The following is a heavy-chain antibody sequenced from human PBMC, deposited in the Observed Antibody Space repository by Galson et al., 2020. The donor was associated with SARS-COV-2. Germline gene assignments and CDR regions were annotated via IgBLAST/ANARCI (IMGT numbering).Heavy chain of an antibody. V-gene: IGHV3-21*01. J-gene: IGHJ2*01. CDR1: GFTFSSYT. CDR3: ARYQGYFNL. CDR2: ISSGSNYI. Sequence: GESLKISCAASGFTFSSYTLNWVRQAPGKGLERVSSISSGSNYIYYADSFKGRFTSSRDNAKNSLYLQINSLRAEDTAVYYCARYQGYFNLWDRGTLVTVSS.